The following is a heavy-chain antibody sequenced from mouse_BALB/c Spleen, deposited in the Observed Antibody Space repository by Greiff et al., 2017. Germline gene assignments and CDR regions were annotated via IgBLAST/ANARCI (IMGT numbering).Heavy chain of an antibody. CDR1: GFTFSSYG. CDR3: ARALLRLRYAMDY. D-gene: IGHD1-2*01. V-gene: IGHV5-6-3*01. Sequence: EVKLVESGGGLVQPGGSLKLSCAASGFTFSSYGMSWVRQTPDKRLELVATINSNGGSTYYPDSVKGRFTISRDNAKNTLYLQMSSLKSEDTAMYYCARALLRLRYAMDYWGQGTSVTVSS. J-gene: IGHJ4*01. CDR2: INSNGGST.